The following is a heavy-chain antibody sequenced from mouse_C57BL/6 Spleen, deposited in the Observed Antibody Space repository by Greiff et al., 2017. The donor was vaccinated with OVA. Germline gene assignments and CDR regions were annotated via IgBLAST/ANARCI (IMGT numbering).Heavy chain of an antibody. J-gene: IGHJ3*01. CDR1: GYTFTSYW. Sequence: QVQLQQPGAELVKPGASVKMSCKASGYTFTSYWINWVKQRPGQGLEWIGDIYPGSGSTNYNEKFKSKATLTVDTSSSTAYMQLSSLTSEDSTVYDCARESYGSSPWFAYWGQGTLVTVSA. V-gene: IGHV1-55*01. CDR2: IYPGSGST. D-gene: IGHD1-1*01. CDR3: ARESYGSSPWFAY.